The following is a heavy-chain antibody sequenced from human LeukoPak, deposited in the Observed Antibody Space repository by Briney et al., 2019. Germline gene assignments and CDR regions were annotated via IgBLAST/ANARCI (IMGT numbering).Heavy chain of an antibody. CDR1: GYTFTGYY. V-gene: IGHV1-2*02. Sequence: GASVKVSCKASGYTFTGYYMHWVRQAPGQGLEWMGWINPNSGGTNYAQKFQGRVTMTRDTSISTAYMELSRLRSDDTAVYYCASCGYYYVSGCRDAFDIWGQGTMVTVSS. CDR3: ASCGYYYVSGCRDAFDI. CDR2: INPNSGGT. J-gene: IGHJ3*02. D-gene: IGHD3-22*01.